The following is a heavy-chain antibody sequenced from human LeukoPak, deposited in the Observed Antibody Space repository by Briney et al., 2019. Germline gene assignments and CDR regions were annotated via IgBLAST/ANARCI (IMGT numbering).Heavy chain of an antibody. J-gene: IGHJ3*02. CDR3: AKDFQAFGVVIDAFDI. CDR1: GFTFDDYA. CDR2: ISWNSGSI. V-gene: IGHV3-9*01. Sequence: GGSLRLSCAASGFTFDDYAMHWARLAPGKGLEWVSGISWNSGSIGYADSVKGRFTISRDNAKNSLYLQMNSLRDEDTALYYCAKDFQAFGVVIDAFDIWGQGTMVTVSS. D-gene: IGHD3-3*01.